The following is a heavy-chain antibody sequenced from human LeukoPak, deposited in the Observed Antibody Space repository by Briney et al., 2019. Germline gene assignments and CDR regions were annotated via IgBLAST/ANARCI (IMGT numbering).Heavy chain of an antibody. CDR2: ISSSSTTI. CDR1: GFTFSSYA. Sequence: HPGGSLRLSCAASGFTFSSYAMSWVRQAPGKGLEWVSYISSSSTTIYYADSVEGRFTISRDNAKNSLYVQMNSLRAEDTAVYYCARDRSPLLTYPDTFDIWGQGTMVTVSS. J-gene: IGHJ3*02. CDR3: ARDRSPLLTYPDTFDI. D-gene: IGHD3-10*01. V-gene: IGHV3-48*01.